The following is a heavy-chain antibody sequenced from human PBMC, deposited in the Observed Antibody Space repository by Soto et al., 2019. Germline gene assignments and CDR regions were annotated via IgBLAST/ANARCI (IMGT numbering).Heavy chain of an antibody. Sequence: QVQLQESGPGLVKPSETLSLTCTVSGGSISSYYWSWIRQPPGKGLEWIGYIYYSGSTNYNPSLKSRVTLSVDTSKNQFSLKLSSVTAADTAVYYCARLQGYGGNDYWGQGTLVTVSS. D-gene: IGHD2-15*01. J-gene: IGHJ4*02. CDR1: GGSISSYY. CDR2: IYYSGST. CDR3: ARLQGYGGNDY. V-gene: IGHV4-59*08.